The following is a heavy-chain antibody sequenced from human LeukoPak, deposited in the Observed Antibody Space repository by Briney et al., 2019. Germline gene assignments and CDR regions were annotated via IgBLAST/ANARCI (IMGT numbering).Heavy chain of an antibody. CDR3: AKEGNQYGSSMYFFDY. V-gene: IGHV3-30*02. CDR2: IRYDGSNK. CDR1: GFTFSSYG. D-gene: IGHD3-10*01. Sequence: GGSLRLSCAASGFTFSSYGMHWVRQAPGKGLEGVAFIRYDGSNKYYADSVKGRFTISRDNSKNTLYLEMNSLRAEDTAVHYCAKEGNQYGSSMYFFDYWGQGTLVTVSS. J-gene: IGHJ4*02.